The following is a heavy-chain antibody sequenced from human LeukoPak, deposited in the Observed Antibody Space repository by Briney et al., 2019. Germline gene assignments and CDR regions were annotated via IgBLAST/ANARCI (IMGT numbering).Heavy chain of an antibody. V-gene: IGHV3-74*01. J-gene: IGHJ4*02. Sequence: QTGGSLRLSCAASGFTFSDYWMHWVRQAPGKGLVWVSRIDTDGSRTAYADSVKGRLTISRDNAKNTLYLQMNSLRAEDTAMYYCVREPRYERSFEYWGQGTLVIVSS. CDR1: GFTFSDYW. CDR3: VREPRYERSFEY. D-gene: IGHD1-14*01. CDR2: IDTDGSRT.